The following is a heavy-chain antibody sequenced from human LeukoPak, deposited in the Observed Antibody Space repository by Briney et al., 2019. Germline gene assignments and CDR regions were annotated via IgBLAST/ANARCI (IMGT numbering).Heavy chain of an antibody. CDR1: GFTFSSYG. CDR3: ARESYSGYDLPLGY. J-gene: IGHJ4*02. Sequence: GGSLRLSCAASGFTFSSYGMHWVRQGPGKGLEWVAVIWYDGSNKYYADSVKGRFTISRDNSKNTLYLQMNSLRAEDTAVYYCARESYSGYDLPLGYWGQGTLVTVSS. D-gene: IGHD5-12*01. CDR2: IWYDGSNK. V-gene: IGHV3-33*01.